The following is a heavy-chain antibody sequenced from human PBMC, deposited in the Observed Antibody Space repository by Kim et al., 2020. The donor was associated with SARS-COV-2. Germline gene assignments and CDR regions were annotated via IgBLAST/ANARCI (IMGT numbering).Heavy chain of an antibody. J-gene: IGHJ2*01. CDR1: GGSLSSSSLA. Sequence: SETLSLTCPVSGGSLSSSSLAWGWIRQPPGKGPEWLGNAYYSGTTYYNPSLKRRVTLSVDTSKNQFSLQLRSVTAADTAVYYCARRQRYSSGWY. CDR3: ARRQRYSSGWY. V-gene: IGHV4-39*01. CDR2: AYYSGTT. D-gene: IGHD6-19*01.